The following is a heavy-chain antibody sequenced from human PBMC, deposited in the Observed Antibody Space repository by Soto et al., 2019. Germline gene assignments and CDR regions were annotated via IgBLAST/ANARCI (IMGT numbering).Heavy chain of an antibody. D-gene: IGHD2-15*01. CDR1: GFTFSSYG. CDR2: ISYDGSNK. J-gene: IGHJ4*02. CDR3: AKDARYCSGGSCYSIALSYYFDY. V-gene: IGHV3-30*18. Sequence: PGGSLRLSCAASGFTFSSYGMHWVRQAPGKGLEWVAVISYDGSNKYYADSVKGRFTISRDNSKNTLYLQMNSLRAEDTAVYYCAKDARYCSGGSCYSIALSYYFDYWGQGTLVTSPQ.